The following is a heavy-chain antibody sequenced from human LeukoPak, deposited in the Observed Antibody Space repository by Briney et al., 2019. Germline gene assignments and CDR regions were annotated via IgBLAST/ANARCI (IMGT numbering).Heavy chain of an antibody. CDR1: GFTFSSYA. J-gene: IGHJ4*02. D-gene: IGHD2-2*01. CDR3: AKGLSQIDSCWDY. V-gene: IGHV3-23*01. Sequence: EGSLRLSCAASGFTFSSYAKSWVRQAPGKGLEWISAISGSGGSTYYADSVKGRFTISRDNSKNTLYPQMNSLRSEDTAVYYCAKGLSQIDSCWDYWGQGTLVTVSS. CDR2: ISGSGGST.